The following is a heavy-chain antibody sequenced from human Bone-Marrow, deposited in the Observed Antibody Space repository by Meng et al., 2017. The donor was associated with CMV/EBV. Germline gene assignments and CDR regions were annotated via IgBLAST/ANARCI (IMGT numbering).Heavy chain of an antibody. V-gene: IGHV3-73*01. CDR3: TTPDYPPVC. Sequence: GESLKISCAVSGFTFSGSAMHWVRQASGKGLEWVGRIRSKANSYATAYAASVKGRFTISRDDSKNTAYLQMNRLKTEDTAVYYCTTPDYPPVCWGQGTLVTVS. CDR2: IRSKANSYAT. J-gene: IGHJ4*02. CDR1: GFTFSGSA. D-gene: IGHD4-11*01.